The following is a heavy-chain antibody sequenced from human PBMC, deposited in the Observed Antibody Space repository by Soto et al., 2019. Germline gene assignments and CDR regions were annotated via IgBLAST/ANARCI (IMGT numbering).Heavy chain of an antibody. CDR3: ARDEAAAGMFGPVFDD. D-gene: IGHD6-13*01. J-gene: IGHJ4*02. Sequence: GGSLRLSCAASGFTFSSYGMYWVRQAPGKGLEGVAVIWYDGSNKYYADSVKGRFTISRDNSKNTLYLQMNSLRAEDTAVYYCARDEAAAGMFGPVFDDWGQGTLVTVSS. CDR2: IWYDGSNK. V-gene: IGHV3-33*01. CDR1: GFTFSSYG.